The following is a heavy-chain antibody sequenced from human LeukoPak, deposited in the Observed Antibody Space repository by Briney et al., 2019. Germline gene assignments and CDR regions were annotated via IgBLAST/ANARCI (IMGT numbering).Heavy chain of an antibody. CDR3: ARDPPTSYYDFWSGYYSDAFDI. D-gene: IGHD3-3*01. Sequence: SSVKVSCKASGGTFSSYAISWVRQAPGQGLEWMGRIIPIFGIANYAQKFQGRVTITADKSTSTAYMELSSLRSEDTAVYYSARDPPTSYYDFWSGYYSDAFDIWGQGTMVTVSS. J-gene: IGHJ3*02. CDR2: IIPIFGIA. CDR1: GGTFSSYA. V-gene: IGHV1-69*04.